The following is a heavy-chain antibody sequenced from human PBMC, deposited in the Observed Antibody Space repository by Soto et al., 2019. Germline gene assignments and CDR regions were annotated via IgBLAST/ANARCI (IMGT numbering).Heavy chain of an antibody. D-gene: IGHD2-2*01. CDR3: ANLYPPRDPTNWFDP. CDR1: GFTFSSYA. V-gene: IGHV3-23*01. J-gene: IGHJ5*02. CDR2: ISGSGGST. Sequence: PGGSLRVSCAASGFTFSSYAMSWVRQAPGKGLEWVSAISGSGGSTYYADSVKGRFTISRDNSKNTLYLQMNSLRAEDTAVYYCANLYPPRDPTNWFDPWGQGTLVTVSS.